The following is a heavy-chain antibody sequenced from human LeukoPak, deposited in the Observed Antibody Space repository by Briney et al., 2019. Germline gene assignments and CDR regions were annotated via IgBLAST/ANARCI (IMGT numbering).Heavy chain of an antibody. V-gene: IGHV4-30-2*01. J-gene: IGHJ6*02. CDR1: GGSISSGGYS. Sequence: SQTLSLTCAVSGGSISSGGYSWSWIRQPPGKGLEWIGYIYHSGSTYYNPSLKSRVTISVDRSKNQFSLKLSSVTAADTAVYYCARGDYYGSGSYYYYGMDVWGQGTTVTVSS. CDR2: IYHSGST. CDR3: ARGDYYGSGSYYYYGMDV. D-gene: IGHD3-10*01.